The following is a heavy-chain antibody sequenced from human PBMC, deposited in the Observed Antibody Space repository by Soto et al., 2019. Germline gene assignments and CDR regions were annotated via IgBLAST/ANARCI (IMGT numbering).Heavy chain of an antibody. Sequence: SETLSLTCTVSGCSISSSSYYWGWIRQPPGKGLEWIGSIYYSGSTNYNPSLKSRVTISVDTSKNQFSLKLSSVTAADTAVYYCARGYSSGYLGNWFDPWGQGTLVTVSS. CDR2: IYYSGST. CDR3: ARGYSSGYLGNWFDP. V-gene: IGHV4-39*07. J-gene: IGHJ5*02. D-gene: IGHD3-22*01. CDR1: GCSISSSSYY.